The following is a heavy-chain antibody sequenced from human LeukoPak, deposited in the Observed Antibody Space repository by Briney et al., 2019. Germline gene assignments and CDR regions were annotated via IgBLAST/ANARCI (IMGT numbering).Heavy chain of an antibody. D-gene: IGHD3-9*01. V-gene: IGHV3-21*01. J-gene: IGHJ6*03. CDR1: GFTFSSYS. CDR2: ISSSSSYI. Sequence: PGGSLRLSCAASGFTFSSYSMNWVRQAPGKGLEWVSSISSSSSYIYYADSVKGRFTISRDNAKNSLYLQMNSLRAEDTAVYYCARDTPEYYDILTDYYEDYYYYYYMDVWGKGTTVTVSS. CDR3: ARDTPEYYDILTDYYEDYYYYYYMDV.